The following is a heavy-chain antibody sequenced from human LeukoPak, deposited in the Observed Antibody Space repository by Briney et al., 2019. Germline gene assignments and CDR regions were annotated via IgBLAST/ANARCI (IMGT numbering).Heavy chain of an antibody. CDR1: GYTFTGYY. Sequence: GASVTVSCKASGYTFTGYYMHWVRQAPGQGLEWMGWINPNSGGTNYAQKFQGRVTMTRDTSISTAYMELSRLRSDDTAVYYCARDFDFWSGYYFDYWGQGTLVTVSS. CDR3: ARDFDFWSGYYFDY. CDR2: INPNSGGT. D-gene: IGHD3-3*01. J-gene: IGHJ4*02. V-gene: IGHV1-2*02.